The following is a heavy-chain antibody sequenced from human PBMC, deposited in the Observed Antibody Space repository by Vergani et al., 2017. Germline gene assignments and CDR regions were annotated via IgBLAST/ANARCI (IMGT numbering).Heavy chain of an antibody. CDR3: AREYSSTSGRAFDF. V-gene: IGHV3-30-3*01. CDR1: GFTFGDHG. Sequence: VQLVESGGGVIQPGRSLRLSCAASGFTFGDHGFHWVRRPPGKGLEWVALISYDGTNKYYTNSVRGRFTISRDNSKSTLFLQMNSLRAEDTAVYYCAREYSSTSGRAFDFCGQGTKVTVSS. D-gene: IGHD2-2*01. CDR2: ISYDGTNK. J-gene: IGHJ3*01.